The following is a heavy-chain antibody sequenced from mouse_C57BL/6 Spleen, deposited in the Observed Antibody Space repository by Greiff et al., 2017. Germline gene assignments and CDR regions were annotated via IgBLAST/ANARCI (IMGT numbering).Heavy chain of an antibody. J-gene: IGHJ4*01. CDR1: GFTFTDYY. D-gene: IGHD2-5*01. CDR2: IRNKANGYTT. V-gene: IGHV7-4*01. CDR3: VKEGSNYDYYAMDY. Sequence: EVMLVESGGGLVKPGASLSLSCAVSGFTFTDYYLSWVRQPPGKALEWLALIRNKANGYTTEYTASVKGRFTISRDNSQNILYLQMITLRAEDSATYYCVKEGSNYDYYAMDYWGQGTSVTVSS.